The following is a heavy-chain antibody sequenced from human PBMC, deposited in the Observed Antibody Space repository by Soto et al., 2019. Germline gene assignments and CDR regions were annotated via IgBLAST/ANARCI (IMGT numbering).Heavy chain of an antibody. J-gene: IGHJ4*02. CDR2: IWHDESNK. D-gene: IGHD3-10*01. V-gene: IGHV3-33*01. CDR3: ARGISWTAYYVH. CDR1: GFIFSNYG. Sequence: GGSLRLSCAASGFIFSNYGMHWVRQAPGKGLEWVAVIWHDESNKSYADSVKGRFTISRDNSKNTLYLQMNSLRVEDTAVYYCARGISWTAYYVHWGQGTLVTVSS.